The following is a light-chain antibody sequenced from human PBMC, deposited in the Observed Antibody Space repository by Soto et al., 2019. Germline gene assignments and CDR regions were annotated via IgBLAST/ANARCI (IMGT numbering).Light chain of an antibody. CDR2: RNN. Sequence: QSVLTQPPSASGTPGQRVTISCSGSSSNIGRNYVYWYQQLPGTAPKLLIYRNNQRPSGVPVRFSGSKSGTSASLAISGLRSEVEADYYCAAWDDSLSGLYVFGTGTKVTVL. CDR1: SSNIGRNY. V-gene: IGLV1-47*01. J-gene: IGLJ1*01. CDR3: AAWDDSLSGLYV.